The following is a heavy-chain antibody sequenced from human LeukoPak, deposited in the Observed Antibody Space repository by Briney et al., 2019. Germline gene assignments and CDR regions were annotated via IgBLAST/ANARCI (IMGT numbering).Heavy chain of an antibody. CDR2: IIPIFGTI. CDR3: ATCPLYDTNGYYYFGY. CDR1: GGTFSRSA. D-gene: IGHD3-22*01. J-gene: IGHJ4*02. Sequence: RRASVKVSCKTSGGTFSRSAINWVRQAPGQGLEWMGGIIPIFGTIKYAQKFQGRVTITADESTRTAYMELSSLRSEDTAVYYCATCPLYDTNGYYYFGYWGQGTLVTVSS. V-gene: IGHV1-69*13.